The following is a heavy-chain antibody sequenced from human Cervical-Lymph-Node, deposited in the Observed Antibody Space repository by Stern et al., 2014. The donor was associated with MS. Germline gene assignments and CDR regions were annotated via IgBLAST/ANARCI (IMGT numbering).Heavy chain of an antibody. CDR3: ARVAYDSSGWFGSFDI. CDR1: GFTFSDYY. CDR2: GRVQANSYTA. J-gene: IGHJ3*02. D-gene: IGHD6-19*01. V-gene: IGHV3-72*01. Sequence: VQLVQSGGGLVQPGGSLRLSCVGSGFTFSDYYMDWVRQTPGQGLEWVCHGRVQANSYTAEYAASVKGRFTISRDDSKRSLYLQMNSLKIEDTGMYFCARVAYDSSGWFGSFDIWGQGTMVTVSP.